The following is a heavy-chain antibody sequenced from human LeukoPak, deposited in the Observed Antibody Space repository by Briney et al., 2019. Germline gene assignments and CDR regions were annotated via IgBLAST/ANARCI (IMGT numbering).Heavy chain of an antibody. J-gene: IGHJ4*02. CDR1: GFTFSHYW. Sequence: GGSLRLSCAASGFTFSHYWMQWVRQAPGKGLVWVSRINSDGSSTTYADSVKGRFTISRDNAKNSLYLQMNSLRAEDTAVYYCAVIAAAFGYWGQGTLVTVSS. CDR3: AVIAAAFGY. D-gene: IGHD2-15*01. CDR2: INSDGSST. V-gene: IGHV3-74*01.